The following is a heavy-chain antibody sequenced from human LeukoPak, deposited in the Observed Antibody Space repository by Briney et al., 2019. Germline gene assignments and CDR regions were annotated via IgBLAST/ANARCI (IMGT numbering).Heavy chain of an antibody. Sequence: SETLSLTCTVSGGSIGSSSHYWGWIRQPPGKGLEWIGSIYYSGITYYNPSLRSRVTISVDTSKNQFSLKLSSVTATDTAVYYCHFKYCSSSACFYYFDYWGQGTLVTVSS. V-gene: IGHV4-39*01. D-gene: IGHD2-2*01. J-gene: IGHJ4*02. CDR1: GGSIGSSSHY. CDR2: IYYSGIT. CDR3: HFKYCSSSACFYYFDY.